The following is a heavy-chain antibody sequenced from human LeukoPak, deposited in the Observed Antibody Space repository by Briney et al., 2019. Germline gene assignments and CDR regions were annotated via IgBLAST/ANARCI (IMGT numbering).Heavy chain of an antibody. J-gene: IGHJ4*02. CDR1: GFTFSSYA. V-gene: IGHV3-30*04. Sequence: GGSLRLSCAASGFTFSSYAMHWVRQAPGKGLEWVAVISYDGSNKYYADSVKGRFTISRDNSKNTLYLQMNSLRPEDTAVYYCARPPYNYYFDYWGQGTLVTVSS. CDR3: ARPPYNYYFDY. D-gene: IGHD5-24*01. CDR2: ISYDGSNK.